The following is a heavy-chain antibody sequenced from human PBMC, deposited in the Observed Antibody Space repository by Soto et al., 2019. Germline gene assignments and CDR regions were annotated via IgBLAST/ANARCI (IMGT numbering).Heavy chain of an antibody. CDR2: ISYSGNT. CDR1: GGSISSGDYH. D-gene: IGHD5-12*01. V-gene: IGHV4-30-4*01. Sequence: PSETLSLTCTVSGGSISSGDYHWSWIRHPPGKGLEWIGCISYSGNTYYNPSLKSRVTISVDTSKNQFSLKLSSVTAADTAVYYGASGLWGYRFGSWGQGILVTVSS. CDR3: ASGLWGYRFGS. J-gene: IGHJ4*02.